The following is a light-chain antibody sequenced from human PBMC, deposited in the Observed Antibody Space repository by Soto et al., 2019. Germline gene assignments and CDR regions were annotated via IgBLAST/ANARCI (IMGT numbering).Light chain of an antibody. CDR1: QSISSY. Sequence: DIQMTQSPSSLSASVGDRVTITCRASQSISSYLNWYQQKPGKAPKLLIYAASSLQSGVPSRFSGSGSGTDFTLTISSLQPEDFATYYCLQDYDLWTFGQGTKVDIK. CDR3: LQDYDLWT. V-gene: IGKV1-39*01. J-gene: IGKJ1*01. CDR2: AAS.